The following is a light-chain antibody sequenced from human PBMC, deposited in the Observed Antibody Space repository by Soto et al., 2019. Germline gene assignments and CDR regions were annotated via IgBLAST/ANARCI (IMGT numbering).Light chain of an antibody. CDR3: QQSYSSPLT. Sequence: DIQMTQSPSSLSASVGDRVTITCRASQSIKTNLNWYQHKPGKAPKLLIYTASTLQSGVPSRFSGSGSGTDFTLIISSLQLEDFATYYCQQSYSSPLTFGGGTKVEIK. CDR2: TAS. J-gene: IGKJ4*01. V-gene: IGKV1-39*01. CDR1: QSIKTN.